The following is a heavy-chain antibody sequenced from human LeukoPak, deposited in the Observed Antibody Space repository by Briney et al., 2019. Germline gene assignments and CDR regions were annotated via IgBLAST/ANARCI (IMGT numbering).Heavy chain of an antibody. Sequence: GGSLRLSCSASGFVFSIYTMYWIRQAPGKGPEYVSTISGSGNGGSIYYADSVKGRFTISRDDSKSIVYLQMNGLRSEDTAVYYCVKDFGRVRGTPDSWGQGTLVTVSS. CDR1: GFVFSIYT. J-gene: IGHJ4*02. CDR3: VKDFGRVRGTPDS. D-gene: IGHD2/OR15-2a*01. V-gene: IGHV3-64D*06. CDR2: ISGSGNGGSI.